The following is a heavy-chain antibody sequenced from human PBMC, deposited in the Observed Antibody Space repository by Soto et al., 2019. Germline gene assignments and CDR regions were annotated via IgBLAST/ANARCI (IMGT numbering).Heavy chain of an antibody. D-gene: IGHD3-16*01. Sequence: QVQLVQSGADVKKPGSSVKVSCKTSGGSFCSSAISWVRQAPAQGLEWMGEIIPVFDKANYAQNFQGRLTITADEPTGTVFVELSSLRSEDTAVYFCARLRRDWGDAFDLWGLGTFVTVSS. V-gene: IGHV1-69*01. CDR2: IIPVFDKA. J-gene: IGHJ3*01. CDR1: GGSFCSSA. CDR3: ARLRRDWGDAFDL.